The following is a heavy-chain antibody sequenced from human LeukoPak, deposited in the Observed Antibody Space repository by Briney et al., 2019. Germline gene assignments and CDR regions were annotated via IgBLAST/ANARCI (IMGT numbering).Heavy chain of an antibody. Sequence: SVKVSCKASGFTFTSSAVQCVRQARGQRLEWIGWIVVGSGNTNYAQKFQERVTITRDMSTSTAYMELRSLRSEDTAVYYCAADEDTAMSSRDWGQGTLVTVSS. D-gene: IGHD5-18*01. J-gene: IGHJ4*02. V-gene: IGHV1-58*01. CDR3: AADEDTAMSSRD. CDR2: IVVGSGNT. CDR1: GFTFTSSA.